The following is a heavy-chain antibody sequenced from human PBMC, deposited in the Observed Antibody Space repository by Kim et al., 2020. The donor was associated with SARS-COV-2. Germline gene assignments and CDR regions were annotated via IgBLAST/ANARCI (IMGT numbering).Heavy chain of an antibody. CDR3: AKAGPGPWGYVDY. V-gene: IGHV3-23*01. Sequence: ANSVKGRFTISRDNSKSTLYLQMNSLRADDTAVYYCAKAGPGPWGYVDYWGRGTLVTVSS. D-gene: IGHD3-16*01. J-gene: IGHJ4*02.